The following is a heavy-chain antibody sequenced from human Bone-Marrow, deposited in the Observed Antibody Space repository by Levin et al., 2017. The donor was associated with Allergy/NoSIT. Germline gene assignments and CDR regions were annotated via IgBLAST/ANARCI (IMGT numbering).Heavy chain of an antibody. J-gene: IGHJ5*02. CDR3: ASVVAVADTPREVS. Sequence: SQTLSLTCTVSGASIRSSYLSWIRQPPGKGLEWIGYVFYIGSTDYNPSLKSRVTISVDTSKNQFSLKLNSVSAADTAVYYCASVVAVADTPREVSWGQGTLVTVSS. CDR1: GASIRSSY. D-gene: IGHD6-19*01. CDR2: VFYIGST. V-gene: IGHV4-59*01.